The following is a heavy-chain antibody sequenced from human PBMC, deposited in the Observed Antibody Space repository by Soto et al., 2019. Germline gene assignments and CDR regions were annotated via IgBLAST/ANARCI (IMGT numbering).Heavy chain of an antibody. CDR3: ARSGVGAKFYNWFEP. Sequence: PGESLKISCKGSGYSFTSYWIGGGRQMPGKGLEWMGIIYPGDSDTRYSPSFQGQVTISADKSISTAYLQWSSLKASDTAMYYCARSGVGAKFYNWFEPWGQGTLVTDSS. D-gene: IGHD1-26*01. V-gene: IGHV5-51*01. CDR2: IYPGDSDT. J-gene: IGHJ5*02. CDR1: GYSFTSYW.